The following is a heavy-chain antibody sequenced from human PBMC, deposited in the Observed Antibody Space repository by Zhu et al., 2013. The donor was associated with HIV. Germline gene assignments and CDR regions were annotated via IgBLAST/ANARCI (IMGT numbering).Heavy chain of an antibody. D-gene: IGHD3-3*01. CDR3: ARDRERGAPGVFDL. V-gene: IGHV1-18*04. J-gene: IGHJ2*01. CDR1: GYSFLSHG. CDR2: ISVYSDDS. Sequence: HVQLVQSGVEVKKPGASMKLSCQASGYSFLSHGLSWVRQAPGQGLEWLGWISVYSDDSNYAQKFQDRLTMTKDISAGTVYMELTRLRSADTAIYYCARDRERGAPGVFDLWGRGTPVTVSS.